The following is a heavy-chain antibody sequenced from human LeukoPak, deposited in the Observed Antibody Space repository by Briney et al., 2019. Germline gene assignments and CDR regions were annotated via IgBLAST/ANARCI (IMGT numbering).Heavy chain of an antibody. Sequence: PGGSLRLSCGASGFTFSSYGMHWVRQAPGKGLEGVAFIRSDGSNKYYPGSVKGRFTISRDNSKNTLYLQMNSLRAEDTAVYYCAKDRGYCSGGSCYVLFDYWGQGTLVTVSS. D-gene: IGHD2-15*01. J-gene: IGHJ4*02. V-gene: IGHV3-30*02. CDR2: IRSDGSNK. CDR3: AKDRGYCSGGSCYVLFDY. CDR1: GFTFSSYG.